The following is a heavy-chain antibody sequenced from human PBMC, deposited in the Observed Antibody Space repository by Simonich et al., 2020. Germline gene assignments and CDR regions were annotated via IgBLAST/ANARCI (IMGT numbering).Heavy chain of an antibody. D-gene: IGHD6-13*01. CDR2: ISRSRSYI. V-gene: IGHV3-21*01. J-gene: IGHJ4*02. Sequence: ELQLVESGGGLVKPGGSLRLSCAASGFNFCNYRMNWVRQAPGKRQEVVSTISRSRSYINYADAVKGRFTISRDNDKNSLYLQMNSRRAEDTAVYYCARARGDSSSWYFDYWGQGTLVTVSS. CDR3: ARARGDSSSWYFDY. CDR1: GFNFCNYR.